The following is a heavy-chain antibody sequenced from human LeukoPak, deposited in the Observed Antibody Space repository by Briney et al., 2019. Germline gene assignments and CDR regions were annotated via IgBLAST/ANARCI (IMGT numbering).Heavy chain of an antibody. CDR3: ARGRGYSYGWGYFDY. CDR1: GFTFSSYG. Sequence: GGSLRLSCAASGFTFSSYGMHWVRQAPGKGLEWVAVIWYGGSNKYYADSVKGRFTISRDNSKNTLYLQMNSLRAEDTAVYYCARGRGYSYGWGYFDYWGQGTLVTVSS. CDR2: IWYGGSNK. D-gene: IGHD5-18*01. V-gene: IGHV3-33*01. J-gene: IGHJ4*02.